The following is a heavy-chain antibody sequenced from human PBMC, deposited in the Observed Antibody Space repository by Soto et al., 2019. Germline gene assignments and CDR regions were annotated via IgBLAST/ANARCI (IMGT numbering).Heavy chain of an antibody. CDR2: IYWDDDK. Sequence: QITLKESGPTLVKPTQTLTLTCTFSGFSLSTSGVGVGWIRQPPGKALEWLALIYWDDDKRYSPSLKSRLTITKDTAKNQVVLTMTNMDPVDTATYYCAHVYGGYDNFDYWGQGTLVTVSS. V-gene: IGHV2-5*02. J-gene: IGHJ4*02. CDR1: GFSLSTSGVG. D-gene: IGHD5-12*01. CDR3: AHVYGGYDNFDY.